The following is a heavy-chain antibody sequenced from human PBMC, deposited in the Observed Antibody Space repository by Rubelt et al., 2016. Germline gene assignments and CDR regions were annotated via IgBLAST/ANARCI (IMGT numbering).Heavy chain of an antibody. V-gene: IGHV4-31*03. CDR3: ARQGIYLWFGEKPEYFQH. D-gene: IGHD3-10*01. CDR2: IYYSGST. Sequence: QVQLQESGPGLVKPSQTLSLTCTVSGGSISSGGYYWSWIRQHPGKGLEWIGYIYYSGSTYYNPSLRSRVTRSVDTSKNQFSRKRSSVTAADTAVYYCARQGIYLWFGEKPEYFQHWGQGTLVTVSS. J-gene: IGHJ1*01. CDR1: GGSISSGGYY.